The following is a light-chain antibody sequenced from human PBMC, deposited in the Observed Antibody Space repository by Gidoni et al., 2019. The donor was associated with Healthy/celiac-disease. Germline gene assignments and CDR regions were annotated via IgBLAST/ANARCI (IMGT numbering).Light chain of an antibody. CDR3: QSYDSSLSGWV. J-gene: IGLJ3*02. Sequence: QSVLTQPPSVSGAPGQRVTISCTGRRSTIGAGDDVPWYQQLPGTAPKPLIYGNSNRPSGVPDRFSGSKSGTSASLAITGLQAEDEADYYCQSYDSSLSGWVFGGGTKLTVL. CDR1: RSTIGAGDD. V-gene: IGLV1-40*01. CDR2: GNS.